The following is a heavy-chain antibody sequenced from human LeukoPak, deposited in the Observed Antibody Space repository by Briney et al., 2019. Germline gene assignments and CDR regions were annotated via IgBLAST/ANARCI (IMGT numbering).Heavy chain of an antibody. V-gene: IGHV3-48*03. Sequence: GGSLRLSCAASGFTFRSYEMNWVRQAPGKGLEWVSYISSSSSTIYYSDSLKGRFTISRDNAKNSLYLQMNSLRAEDTAVYYCARGDEVVAADYYYYMDVWGKGTTVTISS. CDR1: GFTFRSYE. CDR2: ISSSSSTI. CDR3: ARGDEVVAADYYYYMDV. D-gene: IGHD2-15*01. J-gene: IGHJ6*03.